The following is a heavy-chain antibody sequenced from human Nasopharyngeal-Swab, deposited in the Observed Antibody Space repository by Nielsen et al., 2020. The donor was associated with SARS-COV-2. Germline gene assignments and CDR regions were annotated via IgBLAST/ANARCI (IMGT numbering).Heavy chain of an antibody. D-gene: IGHD6-19*01. Sequence: SCAVYGGSFSGYYWSWIRQPPGKGLELIGEINHSGSTNYNPSLKSRVTISVDTSKNQVSLKLSSVTAADTAVYYCARAGSGPLYAFDIWGQGTMVTVSS. J-gene: IGHJ3*02. CDR1: GGSFSGYY. CDR3: ARAGSGPLYAFDI. CDR2: INHSGST. V-gene: IGHV4-34*01.